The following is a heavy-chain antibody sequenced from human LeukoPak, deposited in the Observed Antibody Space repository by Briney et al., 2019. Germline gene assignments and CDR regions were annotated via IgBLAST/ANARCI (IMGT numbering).Heavy chain of an antibody. CDR2: ISGSCGST. CDR3: AKTKNVLRYFDWLSDPLYYFDY. V-gene: IGHV3-23*01. D-gene: IGHD3-9*01. J-gene: IGHJ4*02. CDR1: GFTFSSYA. Sequence: GGSLRLSCAASGFTFSSYAMSWVRQAPGKGLEWVSAISGSCGSTYYADSVKGRFTISRDNSKNTLYLQMNSLRAEDTAVYYCAKTKNVLRYFDWLSDPLYYFDYWGQGTLVTVSS.